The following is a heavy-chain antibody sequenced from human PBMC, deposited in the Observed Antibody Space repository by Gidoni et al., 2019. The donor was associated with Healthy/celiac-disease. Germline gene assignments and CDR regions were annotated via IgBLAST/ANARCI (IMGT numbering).Heavy chain of an antibody. Sequence: QLQLQESGPGLGKPSETLSLTCTVSGGSISSSSYYWGWIRQPPGKGLEWIGSIYYSGSTYYNPSLKGRVTISVDTSKNQFSLKLSSVTAADTAVYYCARLGTTVTTKGYYFDYWGQGTLVTVSS. CDR3: ARLGTTVTTKGYYFDY. J-gene: IGHJ4*02. D-gene: IGHD4-17*01. CDR1: GGSISSSSYY. CDR2: IYYSGST. V-gene: IGHV4-39*01.